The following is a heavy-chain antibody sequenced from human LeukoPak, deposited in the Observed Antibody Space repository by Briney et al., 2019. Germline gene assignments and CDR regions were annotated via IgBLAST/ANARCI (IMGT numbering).Heavy chain of an antibody. V-gene: IGHV3-74*01. D-gene: IGHD6-19*01. CDR3: ARPGIALAGDY. Sequence: PGGSLRLSCAASGFTFSSYWMHWVRQTPGKGLVWVSRINNDGSLANYADSVKGRFTISRDNAKNTLYLQMNSLRAEDTAVYYCARPGIALAGDYWGQGALVTVSS. CDR2: INNDGSLA. J-gene: IGHJ4*02. CDR1: GFTFSSYW.